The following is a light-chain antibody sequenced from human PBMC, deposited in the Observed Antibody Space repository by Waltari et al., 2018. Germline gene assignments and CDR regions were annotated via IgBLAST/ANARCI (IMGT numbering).Light chain of an antibody. CDR3: QHYSSYPYT. CDR1: QSVRPW. V-gene: IGKV1-5*03. CDR2: KAS. Sequence: TCRASQSVRPWLSWYQEPPGKAPKLLIYKASGLENGVPSRFSGSGSETEFSLTISGLQPDDFATYYCQHYSSYPYTFGQGTRLEIK. J-gene: IGKJ2*01.